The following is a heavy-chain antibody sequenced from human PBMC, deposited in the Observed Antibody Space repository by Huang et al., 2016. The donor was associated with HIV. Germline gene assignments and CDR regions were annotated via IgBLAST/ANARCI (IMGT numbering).Heavy chain of an antibody. J-gene: IGHJ6*02. CDR2: IYPGDSDT. V-gene: IGHV5-51*01. D-gene: IGHD3-10*01. CDR3: ARLIGSPSFYYGLDV. CDR1: GYRFRSNW. Sequence: EVQLVQSGAEVKTPGESLKISCKGSGYRFRSNWIGWVRQMPGKGLEWMGIIYPGDSDTRYSPSFQGQVTISADKSINTAYLQWSSLKASDTAMYYCARLIGSPSFYYGLDVWGQGTTVTVSS.